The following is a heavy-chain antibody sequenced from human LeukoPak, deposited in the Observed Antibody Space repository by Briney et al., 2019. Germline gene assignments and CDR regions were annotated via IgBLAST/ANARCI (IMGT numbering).Heavy chain of an antibody. CDR3: ARRKMVRGVWWFDP. J-gene: IGHJ5*02. D-gene: IGHD3-10*01. V-gene: IGHV4-39*07. CDR1: GGSISSSSYY. Sequence: SETLSLTCTVSGGSISSSSYYWGWIRQPPGKGLEWIGSIYYSGSTYYNPSLKSRVTISVDTSKNQFSLKLSSVTAADTAVYYCARRKMVRGVWWFDPWGQGTLVTVSS. CDR2: IYYSGST.